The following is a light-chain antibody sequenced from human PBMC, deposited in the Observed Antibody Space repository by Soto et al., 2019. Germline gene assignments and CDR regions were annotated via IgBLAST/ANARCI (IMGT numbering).Light chain of an antibody. J-gene: IGKJ1*01. Sequence: EVVLTQAPATLSLSPGERATLSCRASQNVRTFLDWYQQKPGQPPRLLIYGASNRATGIPARFSGSGSGTDFTLTISSLEPEDFAVYYCQQHSHWPPWTFGQGTSVEIQ. CDR3: QQHSHWPPWT. V-gene: IGKV3-11*01. CDR1: QNVRTF. CDR2: GAS.